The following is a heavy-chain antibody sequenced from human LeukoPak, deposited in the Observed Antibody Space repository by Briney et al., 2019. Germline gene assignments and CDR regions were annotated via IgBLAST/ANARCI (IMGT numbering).Heavy chain of an antibody. CDR2: ISYIGRT. CDR3: ARDLVTVTKGFDI. J-gene: IGHJ3*02. CDR1: DDSFSSHY. Sequence: SETLSLTCAVSDDSFSSHYWTWIRQPPGRGLEWIGYISYIGRTNYNPSLKSRVTISIDTSKNQFSLKLTSVTAADTAVYYCARDLVTVTKGFDIWGQGTMVSVSS. V-gene: IGHV4-59*11. D-gene: IGHD4-17*01.